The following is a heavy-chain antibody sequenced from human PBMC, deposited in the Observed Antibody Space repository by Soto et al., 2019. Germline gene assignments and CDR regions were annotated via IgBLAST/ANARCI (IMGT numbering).Heavy chain of an antibody. D-gene: IGHD6-6*01. CDR3: ARDFYSSSSEGYYYYYGMDV. CDR2: IIPIFGTA. J-gene: IGHJ6*02. CDR1: GGTFSSYA. V-gene: IGHV1-69*12. Sequence: QVQLVQSGAEVKKPGSSVKVSCKASGGTFSSYAISWVRQAPGQGLEWMGGIIPIFGTANYAQKFQGRVTITADESXXTXYKXLSSLRSEDTAVYYCARDFYSSSSEGYYYYYGMDVWGQGTTVTVSS.